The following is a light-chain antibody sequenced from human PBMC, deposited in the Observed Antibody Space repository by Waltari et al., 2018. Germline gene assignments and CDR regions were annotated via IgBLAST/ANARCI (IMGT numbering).Light chain of an antibody. CDR3: QQNSNCPLT. V-gene: IGKV3D-15*01. CDR1: QSVSSS. Sequence: EIVMTQSPATLSLSPGERATLSCRASQSVSSSLAWYQQKPEQAPRLHLYGASSSATVIPDRFSGSVSGTEFTLTISSLEPEDVAVSYCQQNSNCPLTFGGGTKVEIK. J-gene: IGKJ4*01. CDR2: GAS.